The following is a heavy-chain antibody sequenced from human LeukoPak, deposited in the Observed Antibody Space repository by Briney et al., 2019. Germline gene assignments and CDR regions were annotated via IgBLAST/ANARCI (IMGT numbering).Heavy chain of an antibody. CDR1: GYTFTSHF. CDR3: ARGKVATTRIYYFAY. J-gene: IGHJ4*02. D-gene: IGHD5-24*01. Sequence: ASVKVSCKASGYTFTSHFMHWVRQAPGQGLEWMGIINPRGGSTSYTQKFQGRVTMTRDTSTSTVYMELSSLRSEDTAVYYCARGKVATTRIYYFAYWGQGTLVTVSS. V-gene: IGHV1-46*01. CDR2: INPRGGST.